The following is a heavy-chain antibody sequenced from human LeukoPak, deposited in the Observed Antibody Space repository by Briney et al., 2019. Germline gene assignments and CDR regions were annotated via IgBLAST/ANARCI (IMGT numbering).Heavy chain of an antibody. V-gene: IGHV3-64D*09. CDR2: MSDSGGST. CDR3: VRGYSFGPYGMDV. CDR1: GFPFSSYA. D-gene: IGHD2-15*01. Sequence: PGGALRLSCSASGFPFSSYAMHWVRQAPGKGLEYVSAMSDSGGSTYYAGSVKGRFTISRDNSKNTLYLQMSSLRAEDTAVYFCVRGYSFGPYGMDVWGQGTTVTVSS. J-gene: IGHJ6*02.